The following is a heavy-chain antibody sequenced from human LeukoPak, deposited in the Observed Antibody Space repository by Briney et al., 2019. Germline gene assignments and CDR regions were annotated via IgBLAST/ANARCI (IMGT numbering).Heavy chain of an antibody. CDR2: INSGGTT. V-gene: IGHV3-53*01. CDR1: GLSVSSNY. J-gene: IGHJ4*02. Sequence: PGGSLRLSCAASGLSVSSNYMNWVRQAPGQGLEWVSVINSGGTTHYADSVKGRFTISRDNSKNTLYLQMNSLRAEDTAVYYCARANQLAWGYYFDYWGQGTLVTVSS. CDR3: ARANQLAWGYYFDY. D-gene: IGHD6-13*01.